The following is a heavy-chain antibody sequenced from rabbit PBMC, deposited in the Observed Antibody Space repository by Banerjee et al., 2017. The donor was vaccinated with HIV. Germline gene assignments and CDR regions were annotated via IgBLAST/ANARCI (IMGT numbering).Heavy chain of an antibody. Sequence: QSLEESGGDLVKPGASLTLTCTASGFSDSNKYYMCWVRQAPGKGLEWIACIYAGSSGNTYYASWAKGRFTISKTSSTTVTLQMTSLTAADTATYLCARGDTMIMVSFYFTLWGPGTLVTVS. V-gene: IGHV1S40*01. J-gene: IGHJ4*01. CDR3: ARGDTMIMVSFYFTL. CDR2: IYAGSSGNT. D-gene: IGHD2-1*01. CDR1: GFSDSNKYY.